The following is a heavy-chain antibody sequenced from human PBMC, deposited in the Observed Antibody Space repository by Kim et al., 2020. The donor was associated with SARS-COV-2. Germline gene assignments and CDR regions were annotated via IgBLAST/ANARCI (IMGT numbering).Heavy chain of an antibody. CDR2: VYYSGNT. V-gene: IGHV4-39*01. D-gene: IGHD4-4*01. J-gene: IGHJ4*02. CDR3: ARVHSNYFDY. CDR1: GGPTRSPTYY. Sequence: SETLSLTCFVSGGPTRSPTYYWGWIRQPPGKGLEWIGNVYYSGNTYYNPSLKSRLTISIDTSKNQFSLKLNSVTAADTALYYCARVHSNYFDYLGQETL.